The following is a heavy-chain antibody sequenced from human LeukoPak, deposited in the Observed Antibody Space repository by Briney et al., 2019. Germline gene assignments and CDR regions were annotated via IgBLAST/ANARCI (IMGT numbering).Heavy chain of an antibody. J-gene: IGHJ4*02. CDR1: GFTFSSYS. Sequence: GGSLRLPCAASGFTFSSYSMNWVRQAPGKGLEWVSSISSSSSYIYYADSVKGRFTISRDNAKNSLYLQMNSLRAEDTAVYYCARDDIVVVPAAMQIDYWGQGTLVTVSS. CDR3: ARDDIVVVPAAMQIDY. CDR2: ISSSSSYI. V-gene: IGHV3-21*01. D-gene: IGHD2-2*01.